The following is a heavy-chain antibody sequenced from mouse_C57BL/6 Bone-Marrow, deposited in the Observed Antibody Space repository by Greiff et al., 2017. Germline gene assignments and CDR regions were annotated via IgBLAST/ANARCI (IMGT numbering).Heavy chain of an antibody. Sequence: EVQLQQSGAELVRPGASVKLSCTASGFNIKDDYMHWVKQRPEQGLEWIGWIDPENGDTEYASKFQGKATITADTSSNTAYLQLSSLTSEDTAVYYCTLHYYGSGCRYWYFDVWGTGTTVTVSS. D-gene: IGHD1-1*01. CDR2: IDPENGDT. CDR3: TLHYYGSGCRYWYFDV. V-gene: IGHV14-4*01. J-gene: IGHJ1*03. CDR1: GFNIKDDY.